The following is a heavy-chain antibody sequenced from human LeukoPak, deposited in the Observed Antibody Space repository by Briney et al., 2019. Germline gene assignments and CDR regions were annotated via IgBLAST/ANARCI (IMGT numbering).Heavy chain of an antibody. V-gene: IGHV4-34*01. CDR1: GDSISGYY. Sequence: PSETLSLTCTVSGDSISGYYWSWIRQPPGKGLEWIGEINHSGSTNYNPSLKSRVTISVDTSKNQFSLKLSSVTAADTAVYYCARASTHIVVVVAANFDYWGQGTLVTVSS. J-gene: IGHJ4*02. D-gene: IGHD2-15*01. CDR3: ARASTHIVVVVAANFDY. CDR2: INHSGST.